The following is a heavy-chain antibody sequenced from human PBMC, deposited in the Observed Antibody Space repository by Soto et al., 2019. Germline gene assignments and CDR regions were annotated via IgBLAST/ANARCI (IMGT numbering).Heavy chain of an antibody. V-gene: IGHV3-49*03. CDR2: IRGKAYGGTT. CDR3: TRPQQRVHRPQPLVDAFDI. J-gene: IGHJ3*02. Sequence: GGSLRLSCTASGFTFGDYAMSWFRQAPGKGLEWVGFIRGKAYGGTTEYAASVKGRFTISRDDSKSIAYLQMNSLKTEDTAVYYCTRPQQRVHRPQPLVDAFDIWGQGTMGTV. D-gene: IGHD6-13*01. CDR1: GFTFGDYA.